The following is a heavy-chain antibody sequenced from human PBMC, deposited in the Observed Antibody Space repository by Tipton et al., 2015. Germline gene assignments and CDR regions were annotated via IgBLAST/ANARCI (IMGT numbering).Heavy chain of an antibody. V-gene: IGHV3-11*01. CDR1: GFTFSDYY. CDR3: ARRSRQGLDY. Sequence: SQRLSCAASGFTFSDYYMNWIRQAPGKGLEWVSYISHSGSTIYYADSVKGRFTISRDNAKNSLYLQMNRLRGEDTAVYYCARRSRQGLDYWGQGTLITVSS. CDR2: ISHSGSTI. J-gene: IGHJ4*02.